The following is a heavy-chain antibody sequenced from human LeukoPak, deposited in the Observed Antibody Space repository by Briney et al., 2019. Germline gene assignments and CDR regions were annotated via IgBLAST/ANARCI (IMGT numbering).Heavy chain of an antibody. Sequence: SVNVSRKASGGSFSSYAITWVRQAPGQGLEWMGRIIPIFGTPTYAQKFQGRVTITADMGSNTAYLELTSLTSEDTALYFCAKQGAVRQDYYMDVWGNGTTVTVSS. CDR2: IIPIFGTP. J-gene: IGHJ6*03. CDR3: AKQGAVRQDYYMDV. D-gene: IGHD3-16*01. V-gene: IGHV1-69*06. CDR1: GGSFSSYA.